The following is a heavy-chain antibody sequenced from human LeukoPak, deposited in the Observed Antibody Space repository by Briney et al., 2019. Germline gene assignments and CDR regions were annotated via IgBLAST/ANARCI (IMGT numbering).Heavy chain of an antibody. CDR1: GFTFSSYA. Sequence: GGSLRLSCAASGFTFSSYAMAWVRQALGKGLEWVSAIHSAGRSTYYPDSLKGRVTISRDNSKNTLYLQMKSLRPEDRAVYYCARVPTSGTYYYFDYWGQGTLVTVSS. CDR2: IHSAGRST. CDR3: ARVPTSGTYYYFDY. D-gene: IGHD2-8*01. J-gene: IGHJ4*02. V-gene: IGHV3-23*01.